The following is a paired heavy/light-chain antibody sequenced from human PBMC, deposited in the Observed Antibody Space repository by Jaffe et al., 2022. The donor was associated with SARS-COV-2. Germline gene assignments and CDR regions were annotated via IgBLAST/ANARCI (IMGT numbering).Light chain of an antibody. Sequence: QSVLTQPPSVSGAPGQRVTISCTGSSSNIGAGYDVHWYQQLPGTAPKLLIYGNSNRPSGVPDRFSGSKSGTSASLAITGLQAEDEADYYCQSYDSSLRRVFGGGTKLTVL. V-gene: IGLV1-40*01. J-gene: IGLJ3*02. CDR3: QSYDSSLRRV. CDR2: GNS. CDR1: SSNIGAGYD.
Heavy chain of an antibody. Sequence: QVQLVQSGAEVKKPGASVKVSCKASGYTFTSYGISWVRQAPGQGLEWMGWISAYNGNTNYAQKLQGRVTMTTDTSTSTAYMELRSLRSDDTAVYYCARDYPRSAKYSSGWLPFDYWGQGTLVTVSS. D-gene: IGHD6-19*01. CDR2: ISAYNGNT. J-gene: IGHJ4*02. V-gene: IGHV1-18*01. CDR3: ARDYPRSAKYSSGWLPFDY. CDR1: GYTFTSYG.